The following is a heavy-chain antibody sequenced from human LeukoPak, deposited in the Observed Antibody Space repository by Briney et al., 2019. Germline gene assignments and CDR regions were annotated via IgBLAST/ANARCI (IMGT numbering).Heavy chain of an antibody. CDR2: INAFNGNT. Sequence: ASVKVSCKASGYTFTSYAMHWVRQAPGQRLEWMGWINAFNGNTKYSQKFQGRVTITRDTSASTAYMELSSLRSEDTAVYYCARLSGYSYGASYFDYWGQGTLVTVSS. CDR1: GYTFTSYA. D-gene: IGHD5-18*01. V-gene: IGHV1-3*01. CDR3: ARLSGYSYGASYFDY. J-gene: IGHJ4*02.